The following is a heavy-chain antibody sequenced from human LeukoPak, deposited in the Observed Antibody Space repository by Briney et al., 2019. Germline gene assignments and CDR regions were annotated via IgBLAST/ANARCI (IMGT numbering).Heavy chain of an antibody. CDR2: IIPIFGTA. Sequence: SVKVSCKASGGTFSSYAISWVRQAPGQGLEWMGGIIPIFGTANYAQKFQGRVTITADKSTSTAYMELSSLRSEDTAVYYCARLGGIAAEDDYWGQGTLVTVSS. V-gene: IGHV1-69*06. D-gene: IGHD6-13*01. CDR3: ARLGGIAAEDDY. CDR1: GGTFSSYA. J-gene: IGHJ4*02.